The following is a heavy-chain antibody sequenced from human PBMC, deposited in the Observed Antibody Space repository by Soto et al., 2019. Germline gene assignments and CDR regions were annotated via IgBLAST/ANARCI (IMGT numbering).Heavy chain of an antibody. CDR1: GGTFNTYA. J-gene: IGHJ3*02. CDR3: ATDRGIKQFLYVFDM. V-gene: IGHV1-69*01. CDR2: IIPIFGTV. Sequence: QVVLVQSGTEVKKSGSSVKVSCKASGGTFNTYAFSWVRQAPGQGLEWMGGIIPIFGTVIHAQKFQVRVTITADESTSTAYMELASLRSEETAIYYFATDRGIKQFLYVFDMWGQGTMVTVSS. D-gene: IGHD3-10*01.